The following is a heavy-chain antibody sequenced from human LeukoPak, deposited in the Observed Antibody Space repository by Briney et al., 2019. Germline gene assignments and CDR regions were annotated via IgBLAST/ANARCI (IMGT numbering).Heavy chain of an antibody. CDR2: INDVSSDI. D-gene: IGHD2-2*01. V-gene: IGHV3-21*05. J-gene: IGHJ4*02. CDR3: ARDTYQPGLIDC. CDR1: EFTFSLYA. Sequence: GGSLRLSCAASEFTFSLYAMNWVRQAPGKGLEWVSYINDVSSDIHYADSVKGRFTISRDNAKNTLYLQMNSLRAEDTAVYYCARDTYQPGLIDCWGQGALVTVSS.